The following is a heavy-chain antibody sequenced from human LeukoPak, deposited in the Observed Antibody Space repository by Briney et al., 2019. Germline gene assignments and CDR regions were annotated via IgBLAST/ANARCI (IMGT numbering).Heavy chain of an antibody. CDR3: AKDLLLWFGEPWY. J-gene: IGHJ4*02. CDR1: GFTFSSYA. CDR2: ISGSGGST. Sequence: GGSERLSCAASGFTFSSYAMSWVRQAPGKGLEWVSAISGSGGSTYYADSVKGRFTISRDNSKNTLYLQMNSLRAEDTAVYYRAKDLLLWFGEPWYWGQGTLVTVSS. V-gene: IGHV3-23*01. D-gene: IGHD3-10*01.